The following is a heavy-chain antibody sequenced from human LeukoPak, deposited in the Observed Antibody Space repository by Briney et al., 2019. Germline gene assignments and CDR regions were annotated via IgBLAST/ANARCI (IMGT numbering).Heavy chain of an antibody. Sequence: GGSLRLSCAASGFTFSSYAMHWVRQAPGKGLEWVAVISYDGSNKYYADSVKGRFTISRDNSKYTLYLQMNSLRAEDTAVYYCATGYDTSGYPNWFDPWGQGTLVTVSS. V-gene: IGHV3-30-3*01. CDR1: GFTFSSYA. D-gene: IGHD3-22*01. CDR2: ISYDGSNK. CDR3: ATGYDTSGYPNWFDP. J-gene: IGHJ5*02.